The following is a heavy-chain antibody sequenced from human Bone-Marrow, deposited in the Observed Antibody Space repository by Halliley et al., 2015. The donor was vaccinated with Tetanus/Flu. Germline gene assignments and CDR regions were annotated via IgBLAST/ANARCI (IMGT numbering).Heavy chain of an antibody. CDR1: GFIFSKNW. CDR2: IKEDGSEK. CDR3: ARDANYMVDKYLSKGDH. Sequence: SLRLSCAASGFIFSKNWMSWVRQAPGKGLEWVANIKEDGSEKYYVDSVKGRFTISRDNAKNSLYLEMNSLTAEDTALYYCARDANYMVDKYLSKGDHWGQGTLVTVSS. V-gene: IGHV3-7*01. D-gene: IGHD2-15*01. J-gene: IGHJ4*02.